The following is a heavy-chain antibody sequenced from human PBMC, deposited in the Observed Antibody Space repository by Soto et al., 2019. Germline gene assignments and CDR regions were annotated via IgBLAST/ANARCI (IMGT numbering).Heavy chain of an antibody. V-gene: IGHV4-39*01. CDR2: IYYSGST. J-gene: IGHJ6*01. D-gene: IGHD2-2*01. CDR1: GGSISSSSYS. CDR3: GRQPGHCGSTTCFGYYSVDV. Sequence: QLQLQESGPRLVKPSETLSLTCSVSGGSISSSSYSWGWIRQPPGKGLEWIGIIYYSGSTHYNPSLEGRVAISADTPNNQLSLRLSSVTAADTAVYYCGRQPGHCGSTTCFGYYSVDVW.